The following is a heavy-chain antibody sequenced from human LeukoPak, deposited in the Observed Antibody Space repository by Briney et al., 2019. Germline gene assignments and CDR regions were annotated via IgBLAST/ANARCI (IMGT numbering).Heavy chain of an antibody. CDR2: IYYSGST. CDR1: GGSISSNNYY. Sequence: SETLSLTCTVSGGSISSNNYYWGWIRQPPGKGLEWIVNIYYSGSTYYNPSLKSRVTISVDTSKNQLSLKLSSVTAADTAVYYCARHTTHYYDSSGYSLGYFDYWGQGTLVTVSS. J-gene: IGHJ4*02. V-gene: IGHV4-39*07. D-gene: IGHD3-22*01. CDR3: ARHTTHYYDSSGYSLGYFDY.